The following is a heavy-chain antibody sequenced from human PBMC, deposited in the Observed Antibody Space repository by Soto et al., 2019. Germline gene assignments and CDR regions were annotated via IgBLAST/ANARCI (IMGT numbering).Heavy chain of an antibody. D-gene: IGHD1-26*01. CDR1: GGSISSYY. J-gene: IGHJ4*02. V-gene: IGHV4-59*01. Sequence: SENLSLTCAVSGGSISSYYWSWIRQPPGKGLEWIGYIYYSGSTNYNPSLKSRVTISVDTSKNQFSLKLSSVTAADTAVYYCARVGGSYSIDDWGQGTLVSVAS. CDR3: ARVGGSYSIDD. CDR2: IYYSGST.